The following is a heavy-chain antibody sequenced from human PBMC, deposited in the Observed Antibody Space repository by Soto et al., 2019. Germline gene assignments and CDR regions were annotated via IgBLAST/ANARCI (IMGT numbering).Heavy chain of an antibody. Sequence: ASVKVSCKASGYTFTSYGISWVRQAPGQRLERMGWISAYNGNTNYAQKLQGRVTMTTDTSTSTAYMELRSLRSDDTAVYYCARISGVRYGDYVFDYYYYMDVWGKGTTVTVSS. CDR3: ARISGVRYGDYVFDYYYYMDV. CDR2: ISAYNGNT. V-gene: IGHV1-18*01. J-gene: IGHJ6*03. D-gene: IGHD4-17*01. CDR1: GYTFTSYG.